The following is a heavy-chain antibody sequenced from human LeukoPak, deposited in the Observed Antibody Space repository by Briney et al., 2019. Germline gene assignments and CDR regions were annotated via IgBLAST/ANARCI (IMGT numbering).Heavy chain of an antibody. V-gene: IGHV4-39*07. D-gene: IGHD2-15*01. J-gene: IGHJ4*02. CDR2: IYYSGST. CDR1: GGSISSSSYY. CDR3: ARVGVAATPDYFDY. Sequence: PSETLSLTCTVSGGSISSSSYYWGWIRQPPGKGLEWIGSIYYSGSTYYNPSLKSRVTITVDTSKNQFSLKLSSVTAADTAVYYCARVGVAATPDYFDYWGQGTLVTVSS.